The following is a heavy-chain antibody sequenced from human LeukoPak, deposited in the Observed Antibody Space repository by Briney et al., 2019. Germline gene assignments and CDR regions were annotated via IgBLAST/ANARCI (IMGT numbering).Heavy chain of an antibody. CDR3: ARASGIYGSGWYFDY. D-gene: IGHD6-19*01. CDR2: INGGGYNT. CDR1: GFTFNNYV. V-gene: IGHV3-23*01. J-gene: IGHJ4*02. Sequence: GGSLRLSCAASGFTFNNYVMSWVRQAPGKGLEWVSTINGGGYNTYYADSVKGRFTISRDNSKDTLSLQVNTLRAEDTAVYYCARASGIYGSGWYFDYWGQGTLVTVSS.